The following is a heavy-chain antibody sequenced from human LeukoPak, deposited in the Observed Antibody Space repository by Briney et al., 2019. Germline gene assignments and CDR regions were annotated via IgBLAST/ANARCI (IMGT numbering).Heavy chain of an antibody. CDR3: ARDLSSGWSLDY. J-gene: IGHJ4*02. Sequence: PGRSLRLSCAASGFTFSSYDMHWVRQAPGKGLEWVVVIWYDGSNKYYADSVKGRFTISRDNSKNTLYLQMNSLRAEDTAVYYCARDLSSGWSLDYWGQGTLVTVSS. CDR2: IWYDGSNK. D-gene: IGHD6-19*01. V-gene: IGHV3-33*01. CDR1: GFTFSSYD.